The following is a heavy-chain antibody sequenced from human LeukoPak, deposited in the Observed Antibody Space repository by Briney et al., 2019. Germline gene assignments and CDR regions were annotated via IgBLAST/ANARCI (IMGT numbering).Heavy chain of an antibody. CDR1: GYTFTGYY. CDR3: AREYYYESSGYYSLWFWP. V-gene: IGHV1-2*02. CDR2: INPNSGGT. J-gene: IGHJ5*02. Sequence: ASVKVSCKSSGYTFTGYYIHWVRQAPGQGLEWMGWINPNSGGTNYAQKFQGRVTLTRDTSISPAYMELSRLSSDDADVYYCAREYYYESSGYYSLWFWPRGQGALVTVAS. D-gene: IGHD3-22*01.